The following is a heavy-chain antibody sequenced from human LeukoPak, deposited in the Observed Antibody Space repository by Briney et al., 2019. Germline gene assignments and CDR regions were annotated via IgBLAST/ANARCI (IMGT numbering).Heavy chain of an antibody. V-gene: IGHV5-51*01. CDR3: ARQEFGSYRIEYYFDY. CDR1: GYSFTSYW. J-gene: IGHJ4*02. Sequence: LGESLKISCKGSGYSFTSYWIGWVRQMPGKGLEWMGIIYPGDSDTRYSPSFQGQVTISADKSISTAYLQWSSLKASDTAMYYCARQEFGSYRIEYYFDYWGQGTLVTVSS. CDR2: IYPGDSDT. D-gene: IGHD1-26*01.